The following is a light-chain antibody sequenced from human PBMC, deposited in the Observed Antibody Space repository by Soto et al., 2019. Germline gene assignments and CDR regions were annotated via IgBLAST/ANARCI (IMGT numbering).Light chain of an antibody. V-gene: IGLV2-14*03. Sequence: QSVLTQPASVSGSPGQAITISCTGTSSDVGDNNYVPWYQQHPGTVPKLMIYVVSNRPSGVSNRFSGSNSGNTASLTISGLQAEEEADYYHNSYTSRSYYVFGTGTKLTVL. CDR1: SSDVGDNNY. J-gene: IGLJ1*01. CDR2: VVS. CDR3: NSYTSRSYYV.